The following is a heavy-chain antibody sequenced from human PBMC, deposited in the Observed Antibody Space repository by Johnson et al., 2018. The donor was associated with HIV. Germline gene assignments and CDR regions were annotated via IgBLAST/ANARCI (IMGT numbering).Heavy chain of an antibody. J-gene: IGHJ3*02. Sequence: VKLLESGGGVVQPGRSLRLSCAASGFTFSSYAMHWVRQAPGKGLEWVAVISYDGSKKYYADSLKGRFTISRDNSKNTLYLQMNSLRAEDTAVYYCAREGAWEPPLDAIDIWGQWTMVTVSS. V-gene: IGHV3-30-3*01. CDR2: ISYDGSKK. CDR1: GFTFSSYA. CDR3: AREGAWEPPLDAIDI. D-gene: IGHD1-26*01.